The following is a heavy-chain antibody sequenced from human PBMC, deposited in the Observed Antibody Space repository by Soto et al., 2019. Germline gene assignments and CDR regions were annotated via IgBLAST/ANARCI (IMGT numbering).Heavy chain of an antibody. V-gene: IGHV4-39*01. J-gene: IGHJ4*02. D-gene: IGHD3-3*01. CDR1: GGSISSITYY. CDR3: ARCTPDRLQSNFWSGYYLSDFDY. Sequence: QLQLQESGPALVKPSETLSLTCTVSGGSISSITYYWVWIRQSPEKGLEWLGYIHYGGSTYYNPSRGSRVTISFDVSKKQFSLSLTSVSACATGVYYCARCTPDRLQSNFWSGYYLSDFDYWGQGFLVTVSA. CDR2: IHYGGST.